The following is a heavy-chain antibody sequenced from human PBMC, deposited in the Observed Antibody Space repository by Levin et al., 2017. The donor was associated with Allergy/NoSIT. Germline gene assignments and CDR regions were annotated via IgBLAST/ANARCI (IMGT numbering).Heavy chain of an antibody. CDR1: GFTFSSYA. J-gene: IGHJ4*02. CDR2: ISYDGSNK. D-gene: IGHD6-13*01. CDR3: ARDMHSSSLDY. V-gene: IGHV3-30-3*01. Sequence: GESLKISCAASGFTFSSYAMHWVRQAPGKGLEWVAVISYDGSNKYYADSVKGRFTISRDNSKNTLYLQMNSLRAEDTAVYYCARDMHSSSLDYWGQGTLVTVSS.